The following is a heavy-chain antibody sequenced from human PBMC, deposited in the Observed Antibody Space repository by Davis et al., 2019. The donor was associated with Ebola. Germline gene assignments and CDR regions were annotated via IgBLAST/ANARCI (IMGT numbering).Heavy chain of an antibody. V-gene: IGHV3-48*02. Sequence: GESLKISCVASGFTFNSYSMNWVRQAPGKGLEWVSYISSSGSTIYYADSVKGRFTISRDNAENSLYLQMNSLRDEDTAVYYCASTYSSTWYHYSWGQGTLVTVSS. CDR3: ASTYSSTWYHYS. D-gene: IGHD6-13*01. CDR1: GFTFNSYS. CDR2: ISSSGSTI. J-gene: IGHJ4*02.